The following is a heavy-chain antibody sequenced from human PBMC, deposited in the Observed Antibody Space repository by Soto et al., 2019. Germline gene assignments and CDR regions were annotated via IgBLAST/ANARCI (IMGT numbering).Heavy chain of an antibody. CDR1: GGTFSSYA. D-gene: IGHD2-2*02. J-gene: IGHJ6*02. CDR2: IIPIFGTA. CDR3: ARDRCSSTSCYTGYYYGMDV. Sequence: AASVKVSCKASGGTFSSYAISWVRQAPGQGLEWMGGIIPIFGTANYAQKFQGRVTITADESTSTAYMELSSLRSEDTAVYYCARDRCSSTSCYTGYYYGMDVWGQGTTVTVSS. V-gene: IGHV1-69*13.